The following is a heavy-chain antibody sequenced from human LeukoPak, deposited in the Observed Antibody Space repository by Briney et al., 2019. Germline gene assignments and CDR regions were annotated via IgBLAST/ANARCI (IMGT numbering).Heavy chain of an antibody. D-gene: IGHD1-26*01. V-gene: IGHV3-53*01. Sequence: GGSLRLSCAASGFTVSSNYMSWVRQAPGKGLEWVSAIYSGGSTYYADSVKGRFTISRDNSKNTLYLQMNSLRAEDTAVYYCASEVGATVGAFDIWGQGTMVTVSS. CDR3: ASEVGATVGAFDI. CDR1: GFTVSSNY. CDR2: IYSGGST. J-gene: IGHJ3*02.